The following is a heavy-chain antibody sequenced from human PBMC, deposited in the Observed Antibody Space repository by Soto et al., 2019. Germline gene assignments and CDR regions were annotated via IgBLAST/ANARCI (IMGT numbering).Heavy chain of an antibody. Sequence: EVQLVESGGGLVQPGGSLKLSCAASGFTFSGSAMHWVRQASGKGLEWVGRIRSKANSYATAYAASVKGRFTISRDDSKHTAYLQMNSLKTEDTAGYYCTSPQLYYGMDVWGQGTTVTVSS. J-gene: IGHJ6*02. CDR2: IRSKANSYAT. V-gene: IGHV3-73*02. D-gene: IGHD5-18*01. CDR3: TSPQLYYGMDV. CDR1: GFTFSGSA.